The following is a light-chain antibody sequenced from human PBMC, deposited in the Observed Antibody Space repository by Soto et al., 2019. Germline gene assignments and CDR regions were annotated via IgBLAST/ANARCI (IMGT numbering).Light chain of an antibody. CDR1: SSDVGGYNY. Sequence: QSVLTQPPSASWSPGQSVTISCTGTSSDVGGYNYVSWYQQHPGKAPKLMIYEVSKRPSGVPDRFSGSKSGNTASLTVSGLQAEDEADYYCSSYAGSNNLVFGTGTKVTV. CDR3: SSYAGSNNLV. J-gene: IGLJ1*01. V-gene: IGLV2-8*01. CDR2: EVS.